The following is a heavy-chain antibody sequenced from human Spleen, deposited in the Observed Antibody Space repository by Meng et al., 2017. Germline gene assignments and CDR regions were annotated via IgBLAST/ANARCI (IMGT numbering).Heavy chain of an antibody. J-gene: IGHJ1*01. CDR1: GGSISSSSYY. Sequence: QLQLQESGPGLVKPSETLSLTCTVSGGSISSSSYYWGWIRQPPGKGLEWIGSIYYRGSTYYNPSLKSRVTMSVDTSKNQFSLKLSSVTAADTAVYYCARDGISSGWYRYFQHWGQGTLVTVSS. V-gene: IGHV4-39*07. CDR2: IYYRGST. D-gene: IGHD6-19*01. CDR3: ARDGISSGWYRYFQH.